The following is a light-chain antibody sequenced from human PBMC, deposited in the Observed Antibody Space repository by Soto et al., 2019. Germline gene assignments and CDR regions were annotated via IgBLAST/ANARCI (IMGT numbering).Light chain of an antibody. CDR2: DVS. V-gene: IGLV2-11*01. Sequence: QSALTQPRSVSGSPGQSVTISCTGTSSDVGGYNYVSWYQQHPGKAPKLMIYDVSKRPSGVPDRFSGSKSGNTASLTISGLQAEDEADYYCCLYAGSYTPFGTGTKLTVL. CDR3: CLYAGSYTP. J-gene: IGLJ1*01. CDR1: SSDVGGYNY.